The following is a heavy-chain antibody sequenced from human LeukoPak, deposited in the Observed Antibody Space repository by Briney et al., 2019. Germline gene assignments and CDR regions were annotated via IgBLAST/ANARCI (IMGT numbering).Heavy chain of an antibody. J-gene: IGHJ5*02. CDR3: ARGPRFGELLWHWFDP. D-gene: IGHD3-10*01. CDR2: MYHSGST. CDR1: GYSISSGHY. V-gene: IGHV4-38-2*02. Sequence: SETLSLTCTVSGYSISSGHYWGCSRQPPGKGLEWVGSMYHSGSTYYNPPIKSRVTISEATSKTQFSLKLRSVTAADTAVYYCARGPRFGELLWHWFDPWGQGTLVTVSS.